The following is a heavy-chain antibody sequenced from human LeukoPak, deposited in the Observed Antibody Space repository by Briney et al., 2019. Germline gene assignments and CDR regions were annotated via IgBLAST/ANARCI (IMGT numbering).Heavy chain of an antibody. CDR3: AKDPGGYCSGGSCGTHDY. CDR2: ISGSGGST. J-gene: IGHJ4*02. D-gene: IGHD2-15*01. CDR1: GFTFSSYA. V-gene: IGHV3-23*01. Sequence: GGSLRLSCAASGFTFSSYAMSWVRQAPGKGLEWVSAISGSGGSTYYADSVKGRFTISRDNSKNTLYLQMNSLRAEDTAVYYCAKDPGGYCSGGSCGTHDYWGQGTLVTVSS.